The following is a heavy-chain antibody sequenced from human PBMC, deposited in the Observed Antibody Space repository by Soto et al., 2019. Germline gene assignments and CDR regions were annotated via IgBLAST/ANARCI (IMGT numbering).Heavy chain of an antibody. J-gene: IGHJ4*02. D-gene: IGHD2-15*01. Sequence: GGSLRLSCAASGFTFSTYGMHWVRQAPGKALEWVAVISYDGGNKYYAGSVKGRFTISRDNSKNTLYLQMDSLGAEDTAVYYCVKDASRYCGGRSCHFDYSGQGTVVTVSS. V-gene: IGHV3-30*18. CDR2: ISYDGGNK. CDR3: VKDASRYCGGRSCHFDY. CDR1: GFTFSTYG.